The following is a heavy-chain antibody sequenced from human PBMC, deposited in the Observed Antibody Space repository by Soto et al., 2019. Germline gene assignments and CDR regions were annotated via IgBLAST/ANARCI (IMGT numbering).Heavy chain of an antibody. CDR2: IYFSGST. CDR3: ERAPRVEWLSNDAFDI. CDR1: GGSISSGGYY. D-gene: IGHD3-3*01. V-gene: IGHV4-31*03. Sequence: QVQLQESGPGLVKPSQTLSLTCTVSGGSISSGGYYWSWIRQHPGKGLEGIGYIYFSGSTYYNPSLQSRLTISADTSNNHLSLKLSSVTAAGTAVYYCERAPRVEWLSNDAFDIWGQGTMVTVSS. J-gene: IGHJ3*02.